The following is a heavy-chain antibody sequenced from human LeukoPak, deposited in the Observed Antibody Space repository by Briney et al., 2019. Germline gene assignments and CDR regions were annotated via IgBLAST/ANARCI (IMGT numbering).Heavy chain of an antibody. CDR3: AKIEARERIAATDWYFDL. Sequence: GGSLRLSCAASGFTFSSYGMHWVRQAPGKGLEGGAGISYDGSNKYYADSVKGRFTISRDNSKNTLYLQRNSLRAEDTAVYYCAKIEARERIAATDWYFDLWGRGTLVTVSS. CDR2: ISYDGSNK. CDR1: GFTFSSYG. D-gene: IGHD6-13*01. V-gene: IGHV3-30*18. J-gene: IGHJ2*01.